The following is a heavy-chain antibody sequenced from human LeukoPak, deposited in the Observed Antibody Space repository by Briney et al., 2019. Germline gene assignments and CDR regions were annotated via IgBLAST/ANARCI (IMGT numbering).Heavy chain of an antibody. CDR2: INPNSGGT. J-gene: IGHJ4*02. CDR3: ARDGSGSYYGGSDY. CDR1: GYTFTGYY. V-gene: IGHV1-2*02. Sequence: ASVKVSCKASGYTFTGYYMYWVRQAPGQGLEWMGWINPNSGGTNYAQKFQGRVIMTRDTSIFTAYMELSSLRSDDTAVYYCARDGSGSYYGGSDYWGQGTLVTVSS. D-gene: IGHD3-10*01.